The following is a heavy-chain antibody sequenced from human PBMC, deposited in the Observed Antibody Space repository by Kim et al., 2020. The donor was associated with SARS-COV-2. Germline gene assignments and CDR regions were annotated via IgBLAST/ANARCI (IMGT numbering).Heavy chain of an antibody. Sequence: SETLSLTCAVYGGSFSGYYWSWIRQPPGKGLEWIGEINHSGSTNYNPSLKSRVTISVDTSKNQFSLKLSSVTAADTAVYYCARGMGLSGYDYWGQGTLVT. CDR2: INHSGST. CDR1: GGSFSGYY. D-gene: IGHD1-26*01. CDR3: ARGMGLSGYDY. V-gene: IGHV4-34*01. J-gene: IGHJ4*02.